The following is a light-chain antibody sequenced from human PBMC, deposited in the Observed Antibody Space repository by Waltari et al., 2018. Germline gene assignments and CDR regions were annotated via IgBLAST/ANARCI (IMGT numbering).Light chain of an antibody. V-gene: IGKV1-39*01. CDR2: HAS. J-gene: IGKJ3*01. CDR3: QHSFTTPPT. CDR1: QCIAFY. Sequence: DIQVTQSPSSLSAPIGDRVTITCRTSQCIAFYFNLYQQKPVQAPKLLIHHASNLQSGVPSRFSGRGSGTDFTLSISSLQPEDFATYYCQHSFTTPPTFGPGTKVD.